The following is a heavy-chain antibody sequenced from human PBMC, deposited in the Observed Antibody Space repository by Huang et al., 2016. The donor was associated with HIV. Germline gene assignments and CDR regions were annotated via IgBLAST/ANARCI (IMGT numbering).Heavy chain of an antibody. V-gene: IGHV3-30*04. CDR2: ISYDGRNK. Sequence: QVQLVESGGGVVQPGRSLRLSCAASGFPFSSYAMHWVRRAPGKGVEVWAVISYDGRNKYYADSVKGRLTISRDNSKNTLYLQMNSLRAEDTAVYYCARGIPLYSSSWLNWFDPWGQGTLVTVSS. D-gene: IGHD6-13*01. CDR3: ARGIPLYSSSWLNWFDP. J-gene: IGHJ5*02. CDR1: GFPFSSYA.